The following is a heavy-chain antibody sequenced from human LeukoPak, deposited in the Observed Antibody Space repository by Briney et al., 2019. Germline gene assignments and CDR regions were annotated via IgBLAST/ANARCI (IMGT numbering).Heavy chain of an antibody. CDR3: ARGQGYY. CDR2: IKEDGSEK. J-gene: IGHJ4*02. V-gene: IGHV3-7*01. Sequence: GGSLRLSCAASGFTFSNYGMHWVRQAPGKGLEWVANIKEDGSEKYYVDSVKGRFTISRDNAKNSLYLQMNSLRAEDTAVYYCARGQGYYWGQGTLVSVSS. CDR1: GFTFSNYG.